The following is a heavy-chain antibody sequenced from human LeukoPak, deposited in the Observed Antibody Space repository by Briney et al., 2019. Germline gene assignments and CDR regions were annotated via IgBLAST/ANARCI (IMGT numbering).Heavy chain of an antibody. Sequence: SETLSLTCAVYGGSFSGYYWSWIRQPPGKGLEWIGSIYYSGSTYYNPSLKSRVTISVDTSKNQFSLKLSSVTAADTAVYYCAELVPAAIDWGQGTLVTVYS. CDR1: GGSFSGYY. CDR3: AELVPAAID. J-gene: IGHJ4*02. CDR2: IYYSGST. D-gene: IGHD2-2*01. V-gene: IGHV4-34*01.